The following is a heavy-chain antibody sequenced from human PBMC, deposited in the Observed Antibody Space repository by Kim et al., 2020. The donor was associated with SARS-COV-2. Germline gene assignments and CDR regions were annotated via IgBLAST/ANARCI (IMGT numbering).Heavy chain of an antibody. Sequence: TNNPSLNRRVTISVDTSKHPFARKLSSVTAADTAVYYCARHSFGAGFDYWGQGTLVTVSS. J-gene: IGHJ4*02. D-gene: IGHD3-10*01. V-gene: IGHV4-59*08. CDR3: ARHSFGAGFDY.